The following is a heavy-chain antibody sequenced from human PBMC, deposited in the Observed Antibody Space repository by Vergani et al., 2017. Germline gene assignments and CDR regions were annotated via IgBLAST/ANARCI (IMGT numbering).Heavy chain of an antibody. CDR1: GGTFSSYA. J-gene: IGHJ4*02. Sequence: QVQLVQSGAEVKKPGSSVKVSCKASGGTFSSYAISWVRQAPGQGLEWMGGSIPIFGTANYAQKLQGRVMITADESTSTAYMELSSLRSEDTAVYYCAGPQVRGSGSYYAPFDYWGQGTLVTVSS. V-gene: IGHV1-69*12. CDR2: SIPIFGTA. CDR3: AGPQVRGSGSYYAPFDY. D-gene: IGHD3-10*01.